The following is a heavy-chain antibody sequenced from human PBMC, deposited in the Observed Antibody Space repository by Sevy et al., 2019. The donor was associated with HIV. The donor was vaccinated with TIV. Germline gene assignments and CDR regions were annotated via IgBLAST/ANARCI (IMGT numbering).Heavy chain of an antibody. CDR3: AGGGEYGDYEELNYYYYGMDV. CDR2: ISAYNGNT. Sequence: ASVKVSCKASGYTFTSYGISWVRQAPGQGLEWMGWISAYNGNTNYAQKLQGRVTMTTDTSTSTAYMELRSLGSDDTAVYYCAGGGEYGDYEELNYYYYGMDVWGQGTTLTVSS. J-gene: IGHJ6*02. CDR1: GYTFTSYG. D-gene: IGHD4-17*01. V-gene: IGHV1-18*01.